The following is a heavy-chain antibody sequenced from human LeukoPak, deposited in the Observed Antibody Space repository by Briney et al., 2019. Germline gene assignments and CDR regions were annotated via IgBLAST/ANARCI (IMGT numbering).Heavy chain of an antibody. CDR3: ARDSGQYWYFDL. Sequence: SETLSLTCTVSGGSISSGSYYWSWIRQPAGKGLEWIGRIYTSGSTNYNPSLKSQVTISVDTSKNQFSLKLSSVTAADTAVYYCARDSGQYWYFDLWGRGTLVTVSS. D-gene: IGHD1-14*01. J-gene: IGHJ2*01. CDR2: IYTSGST. V-gene: IGHV4-61*02. CDR1: GGSISSGSYY.